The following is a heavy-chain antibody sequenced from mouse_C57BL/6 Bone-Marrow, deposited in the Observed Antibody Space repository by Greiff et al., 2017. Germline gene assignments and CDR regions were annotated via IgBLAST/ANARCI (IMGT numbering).Heavy chain of an antibody. CDR2: IYPGDGDT. J-gene: IGHJ2*01. Sequence: QVQLKESGPELVKPGASVKISCKASGYAFSSSWMNWVKQRPGKGLEWIGRIYPGDGDTNYNGKFKGKATLTADKSSSTAYMQLSSLTSEDSAVYFCARRGITTSYLDYWGQGTTLTVSS. CDR1: GYAFSSSW. D-gene: IGHD2-4*01. CDR3: ARRGITTSYLDY. V-gene: IGHV1-82*01.